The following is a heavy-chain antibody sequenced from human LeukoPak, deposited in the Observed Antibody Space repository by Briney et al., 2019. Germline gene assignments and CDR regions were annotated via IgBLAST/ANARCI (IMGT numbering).Heavy chain of an antibody. CDR2: IWNDGSKE. V-gene: IGHV3-33*01. D-gene: IGHD3-10*01. J-gene: IGHJ4*01. Sequence: GGSLRLSCAASGFTFSSYGMHWVRQAPGKGLEWMAIIWNDGSKEYYADSVKGRFTISRDNSQNTLYLEMSSLRVEDTAVYSCARVGPIIPGLVDLWGQGTLVTVSS. CDR3: ARVGPIIPGLVDL. CDR1: GFTFSSYG.